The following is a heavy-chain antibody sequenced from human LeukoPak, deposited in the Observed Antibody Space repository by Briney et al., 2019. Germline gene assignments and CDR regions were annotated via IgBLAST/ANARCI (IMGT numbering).Heavy chain of an antibody. CDR3: AKLPTSTTSGQFDY. V-gene: IGHV3-30*18. Sequence: GGSLRLSCAASGFTFSSYGMHWVRQAPGKGLEWVALISYDGSNNHYADSVKGRFIISRDDSKNTLYLQMNSLRAEDTAVYYCAKLPTSTTSGQFDYWGQGTLVTVSS. CDR2: ISYDGSNN. J-gene: IGHJ4*02. CDR1: GFTFSSYG. D-gene: IGHD2-2*01.